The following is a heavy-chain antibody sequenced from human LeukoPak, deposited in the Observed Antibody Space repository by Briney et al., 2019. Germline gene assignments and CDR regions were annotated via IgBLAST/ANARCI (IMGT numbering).Heavy chain of an antibody. CDR1: GGTFSSYA. V-gene: IGHV1-69*13. CDR2: IIPIFGTA. Sequence: SVKVSCKASGGTFSSYAISWVRQAPGQGLEWMGGIIPIFGTANYAQKFQGRVTITADESTSTAYMELSSLRSEDTAVYYCAASQGYSGYDFFYDYWGQGTLVTVSS. J-gene: IGHJ4*02. D-gene: IGHD5-12*01. CDR3: AASQGYSGYDFFYDY.